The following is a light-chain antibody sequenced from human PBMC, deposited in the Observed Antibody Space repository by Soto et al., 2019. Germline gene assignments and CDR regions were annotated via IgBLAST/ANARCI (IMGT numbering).Light chain of an antibody. V-gene: IGLV1-40*01. CDR1: SSNIGAGYP. CDR3: QYYDSSLSRRWV. Sequence: QSVLTQPPSVSGAPGQRVTISCTGSSSNIGAGYPVHWYQQLPGTAPKLLVAGNRPSGVPDRFSVSKSGASASLAITGLQAEDEADYYCQYYDSSLSRRWVFGGGTKVTVL. CDR2: G. J-gene: IGLJ3*02.